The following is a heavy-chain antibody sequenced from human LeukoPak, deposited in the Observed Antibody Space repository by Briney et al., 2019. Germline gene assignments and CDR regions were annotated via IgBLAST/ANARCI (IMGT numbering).Heavy chain of an antibody. Sequence: GASVKVSCKASGGTFSSYTISWVRQAPGQGLEWMGRIIPILGIANYAQKFQGRVTITADKSTSTAYMELSSLRSEDTAVYYCARTQVDAAMPVEYPLDYWGQGTLVTVSS. D-gene: IGHD5-18*01. CDR2: IIPILGIA. CDR3: ARTQVDAAMPVEYPLDY. J-gene: IGHJ4*02. V-gene: IGHV1-69*02. CDR1: GGTFSSYT.